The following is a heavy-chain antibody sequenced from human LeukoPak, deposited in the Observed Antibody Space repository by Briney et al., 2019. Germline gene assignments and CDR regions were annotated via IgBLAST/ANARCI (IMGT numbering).Heavy chain of an antibody. J-gene: IGHJ5*02. D-gene: IGHD1-26*01. CDR2: ISGSGGST. CDR3: AKDPKSYSGSYYHNWFDP. Sequence: GGSLRLSCAASEFTFSAYTMHWVRQAPGKGLEWVSAISGSGGSTYYADSVKGRFTISRDNSKNTLYLQMNSLRAEDTAVYYCAKDPKSYSGSYYHNWFDPWGQGTLVTVSS. V-gene: IGHV3-23*01. CDR1: EFTFSAYT.